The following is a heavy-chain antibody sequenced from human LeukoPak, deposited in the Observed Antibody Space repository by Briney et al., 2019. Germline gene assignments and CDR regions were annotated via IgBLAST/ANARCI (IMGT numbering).Heavy chain of an antibody. CDR1: GLTVSSNY. J-gene: IGHJ3*02. V-gene: IGHV3-53*01. CDR2: IYSGGST. Sequence: PGGSLRLSCAASGLTVSSNYMSWVRQAPGKGLERVSLIYSGGSTYYADSVKDRFTISRDNSKNTLYLQMNSLRAEDTAVYYCAGYTYGYLNAFDIWGQGTMVTVSS. D-gene: IGHD5-18*01. CDR3: AGYTYGYLNAFDI.